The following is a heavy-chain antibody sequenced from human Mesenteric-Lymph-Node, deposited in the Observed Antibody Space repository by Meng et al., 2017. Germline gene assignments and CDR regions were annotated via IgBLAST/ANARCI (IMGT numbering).Heavy chain of an antibody. CDR1: GGSISSGGYY. CDR2: IYYSGST. V-gene: IGHV4-31*03. CDR3: ARTNYGDYNWFDP. D-gene: IGHD4-17*01. J-gene: IGHJ5*02. Sequence: VHLQASGPRLVKPSQTLPLTCTVSGGSISSGGYYWSWIRHHPGKGLEWIGYIYYSGSTYYNPSLRSRVAISIDTSKNQFSLKLTSVTAADTAVYFCARTNYGDYNWFDPWGQGTLVTVSS.